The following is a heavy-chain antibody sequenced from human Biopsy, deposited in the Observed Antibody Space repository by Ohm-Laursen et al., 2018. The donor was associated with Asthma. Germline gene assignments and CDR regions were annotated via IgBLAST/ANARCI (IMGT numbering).Heavy chain of an antibody. Sequence: SLRLSCAASGFVFSQSGMHWVRQAPGKGLEWVALISSDGHLKYYEDSGKGRFTISRDNSKNSLYLQINSLRVEDSAVYYCARESGQDYGGFGSFDRWGQGKMVAVSS. CDR2: ISSDGHLK. V-gene: IGHV3-30*03. D-gene: IGHD4-23*01. CDR3: ARESGQDYGGFGSFDR. J-gene: IGHJ3*02. CDR1: GFVFSQSG.